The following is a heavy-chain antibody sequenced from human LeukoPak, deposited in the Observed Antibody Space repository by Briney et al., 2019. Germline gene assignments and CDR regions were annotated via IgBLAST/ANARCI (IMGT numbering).Heavy chain of an antibody. Sequence: PSETLSLTCTVSGGSISSGSYYWSWIRQPAGKGLEWIGRIYTSGSTNYNPSLKSRVTMSVDTSKNQFSLKLSSVTAADTAVYYCAREWNYYYYMDVWGKGTTVTISS. CDR3: AREWNYYYYMDV. CDR2: IYTSGST. CDR1: GGSISSGSYY. J-gene: IGHJ6*03. V-gene: IGHV4-61*02. D-gene: IGHD5-12*01.